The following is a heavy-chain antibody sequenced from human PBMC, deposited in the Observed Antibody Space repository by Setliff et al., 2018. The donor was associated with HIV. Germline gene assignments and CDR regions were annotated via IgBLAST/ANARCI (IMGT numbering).Heavy chain of an antibody. CDR1: GGSFSGYY. J-gene: IGHJ5*02. CDR2: INHSGST. D-gene: IGHD3-10*01. CDR3: ARHSGVASPNWFDP. Sequence: ETLSLTCAGFGGSFSGYYWTWIRQPPGKGLEWIGEINHSGSTDYNPSLKSRVTISVDTSKNQFSLKLSSVTAADTAVYYCARHSGVASPNWFDPWGQGTLVTVSS. V-gene: IGHV4-34*01.